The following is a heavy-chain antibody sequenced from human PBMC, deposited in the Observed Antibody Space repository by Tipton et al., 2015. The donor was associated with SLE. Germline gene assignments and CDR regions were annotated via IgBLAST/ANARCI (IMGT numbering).Heavy chain of an antibody. V-gene: IGHV4-39*07. CDR2: IYYSGNT. CDR1: GGSISGSSYY. J-gene: IGHJ4*02. Sequence: TLSLTCTVSGGSISGSSYYWGWIRQPPGKGLDWIGSIYYSGNTYYNPSLKSRVTISVDTSKNQFSLRLSSVTAADTAAYYCTRSSRIDIATYYWGQGTLVTVSS. CDR3: TRSSRIDIATYY. D-gene: IGHD5-24*01.